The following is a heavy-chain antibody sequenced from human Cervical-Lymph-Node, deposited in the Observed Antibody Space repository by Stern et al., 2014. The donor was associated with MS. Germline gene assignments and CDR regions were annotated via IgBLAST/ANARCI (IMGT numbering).Heavy chain of an antibody. CDR1: GGTFSSYT. V-gene: IGHV1-69*04. Sequence: VQLVQSGAEVKKPGSSVKVSCKASGGTFSSYTISWVRQAPGQGLEWMGSIIPILGIANYAQKFQGRVTITADKSTSTAYMELSSLRSEDTAVYYCARDDPPYCGGDCYPSYWGQGTLVTVSS. CDR2: IIPILGIA. CDR3: ARDDPPYCGGDCYPSY. D-gene: IGHD2-21*02. J-gene: IGHJ4*02.